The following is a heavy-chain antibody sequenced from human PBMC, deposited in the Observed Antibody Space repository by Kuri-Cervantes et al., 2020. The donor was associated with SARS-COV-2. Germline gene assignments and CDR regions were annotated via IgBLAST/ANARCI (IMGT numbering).Heavy chain of an antibody. CDR2: IIPIFGTA. J-gene: IGHJ5*02. Sequence: SVKVSCKASGGTLSSYAISWVRQAPGQGLEWMGGIIPIFGTANYAQKFQGRVTITADESTSTAYMELSSLRSEDTAVYYCARDGAARPSYNWFDPWGQGTLVTVSS. V-gene: IGHV1-69*13. CDR3: ARDGAARPSYNWFDP. CDR1: GGTLSSYA. D-gene: IGHD6-6*01.